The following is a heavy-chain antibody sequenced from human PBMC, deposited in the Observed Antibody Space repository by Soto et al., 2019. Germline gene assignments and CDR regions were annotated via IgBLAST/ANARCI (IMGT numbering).Heavy chain of an antibody. CDR2: IYPGDSDN. J-gene: IGHJ6*02. V-gene: IGHV5-51*01. Sequence: GGSLMSSFKGSGYSYTSYWINWVRHMPAKGLEWMGIIYPGDSDNRYSPSFQGQVTISADKYISTAYLKWRSLKASDAAMYSCARHHGSPGYYFGMDVWGQGTTVTVSS. CDR3: ARHHGSPGYYFGMDV. CDR1: GYSYTSYW. D-gene: IGHD6-13*01.